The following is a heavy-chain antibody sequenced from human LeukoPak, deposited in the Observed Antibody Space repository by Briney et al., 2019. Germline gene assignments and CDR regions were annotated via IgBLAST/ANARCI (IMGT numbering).Heavy chain of an antibody. D-gene: IGHD3-3*01. V-gene: IGHV4-59*01. CDR1: GGSINDFY. Sequence: SETLSLTCTVSGGSINDFYWSWIRQPPGKGLEWIGYIYSSGGANYNPSLESRVTMSVDAPNSEFSLKLSSVTAADTAVYYCARDPRFGRHDSWGPGTLVTVSS. CDR2: IYSSGGA. J-gene: IGHJ4*02. CDR3: ARDPRFGRHDS.